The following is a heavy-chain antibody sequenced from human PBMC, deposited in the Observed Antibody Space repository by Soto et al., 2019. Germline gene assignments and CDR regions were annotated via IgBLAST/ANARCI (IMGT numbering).Heavy chain of an antibody. CDR3: ARDSEYYGSGNYYFDS. V-gene: IGHV1-46*03. J-gene: IGHJ4*02. CDR1: GDTFTRYS. CDR2: INPSAGST. D-gene: IGHD3-10*01. Sequence: ASVKVSCKASGDTFTRYSIHWMRLVPGQGLEWMGLINPSAGSTSNAQKFQGRVTMTRDTSTSTVYMELSSLKSEDTAVYYCARDSEYYGSGNYYFDSWSQGTLVTVSS.